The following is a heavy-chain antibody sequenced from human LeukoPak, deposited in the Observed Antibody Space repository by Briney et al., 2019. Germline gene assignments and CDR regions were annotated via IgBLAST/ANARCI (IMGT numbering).Heavy chain of an antibody. CDR2: ISYDGSNK. CDR1: GFTFSSYA. D-gene: IGHD3-9*01. V-gene: IGHV3-30-3*01. CDR3: AREPTYYDILTGYYSYYYYGMDV. J-gene: IGHJ6*02. Sequence: GGSLRLSCAASGFTFSSYAMHWVRQAPGKGLEWLAVISYDGSNKYYADSVKGRFTISRDNSKNTLYLQMNSLRAEDTAVYYCAREPTYYDILTGYYSYYYYGMDVWGQGTTVTVSS.